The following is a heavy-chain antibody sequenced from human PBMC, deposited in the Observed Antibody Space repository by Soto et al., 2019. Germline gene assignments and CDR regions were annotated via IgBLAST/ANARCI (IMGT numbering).Heavy chain of an antibody. D-gene: IGHD6-13*01. CDR3: ARDDIAAAGMNWFDP. Sequence: ASVKVSCKASGYTFTSYGISWVRQDPGQGLEWMGWISAYNGNTNYAQKLQGRVTMTTDTSTSTAYMELRSLRSDDTAVYYCARDDIAAAGMNWFDPWGQGTLVTVSS. CDR1: GYTFTSYG. V-gene: IGHV1-18*01. CDR2: ISAYNGNT. J-gene: IGHJ5*02.